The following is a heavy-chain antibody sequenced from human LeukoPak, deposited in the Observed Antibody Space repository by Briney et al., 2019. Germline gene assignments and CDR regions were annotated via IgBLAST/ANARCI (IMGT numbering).Heavy chain of an antibody. Sequence: PSETLSLTCAVSAYSISRGYYWGWIRQPPGKGLEWIGYIYYSGSTNYNPSLKSRVTISVDTSKNQFSLKLSSVTAADTAVYYCARAGGTMRWIDPWGQGTLVTVSS. CDR2: IYYSGST. D-gene: IGHD3-22*01. CDR1: AYSISRGYY. CDR3: ARAGGTMRWIDP. V-gene: IGHV4-38-2*01. J-gene: IGHJ5*02.